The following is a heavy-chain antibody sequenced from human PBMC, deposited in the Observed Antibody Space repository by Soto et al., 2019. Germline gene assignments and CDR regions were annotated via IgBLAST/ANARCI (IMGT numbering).Heavy chain of an antibody. Sequence: ASVKVSCKASGYTFTTYDINWVRQAAGQGPEWMGWMNSKTGNTGYAEKFQGRVXMTRNTSISTAYMELSGLRSDDTAVYYSGSTNSNPALKSRATISVDTSKNQFSLKLSSVTAADTAVYYCARVNGDFWSGYYFPGVNYYYYYMDVWGKGTTVTVSS. CDR1: GYTFTTYD. CDR3: GSTNSNPALKSRATISVDTSKNQFSLKLSSVTAADTAVYYCARVNGDFWSGYYFPGVNYYYYYMDV. CDR2: MNSKTGNT. V-gene: IGHV1-8*01. J-gene: IGHJ6*03. D-gene: IGHD3-10*01.